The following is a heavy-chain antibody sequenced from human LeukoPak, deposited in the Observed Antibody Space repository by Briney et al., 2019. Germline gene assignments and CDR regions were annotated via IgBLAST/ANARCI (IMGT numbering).Heavy chain of an antibody. CDR1: GFTFSSYE. J-gene: IGHJ4*02. D-gene: IGHD6-19*01. Sequence: GGSLRLSCAASGFTFSSYEMNWVRQAPGKGLEWVSYISSSGSTIYYADSVKGRFTISRDNTKNSLYLQMNSLRAEDTAVYYCARDGLVRGHGFDYWGQGTLVTVSS. CDR2: ISSSGSTI. CDR3: ARDGLVRGHGFDY. V-gene: IGHV3-48*03.